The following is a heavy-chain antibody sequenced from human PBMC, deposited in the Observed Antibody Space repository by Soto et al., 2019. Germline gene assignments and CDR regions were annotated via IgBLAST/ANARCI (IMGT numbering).Heavy chain of an antibody. D-gene: IGHD5-18*01. J-gene: IGHJ4*02. Sequence: PSETLSLTCTVSGGSISSYYWSWIRQPPGKGLEWIGYIYYSGSTNYNPSLKSRVTISVDTSKNQFSLKLSSVTAADTAVYCCGRHRYSYGVYYFNYWGQGTLVTVSS. CDR3: GRHRYSYGVYYFNY. CDR1: GGSISSYY. V-gene: IGHV4-59*08. CDR2: IYYSGST.